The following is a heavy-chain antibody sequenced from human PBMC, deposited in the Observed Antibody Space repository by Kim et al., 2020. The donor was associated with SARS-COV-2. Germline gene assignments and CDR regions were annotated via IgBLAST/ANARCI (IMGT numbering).Heavy chain of an antibody. Sequence: SETLSLTCTVSGGSVSSGSYYWSWIRQPPGKGLEWIGYIYYSGSTNYNPSLKSRVTISVDTSKNQFSLKLSSVTAADTAVYYCARDWGQLVNEWGQGTLVTVSS. J-gene: IGHJ4*02. CDR1: GGSVSSGSYY. CDR2: IYYSGST. CDR3: ARDWGQLVNE. V-gene: IGHV4-61*01. D-gene: IGHD6-13*01.